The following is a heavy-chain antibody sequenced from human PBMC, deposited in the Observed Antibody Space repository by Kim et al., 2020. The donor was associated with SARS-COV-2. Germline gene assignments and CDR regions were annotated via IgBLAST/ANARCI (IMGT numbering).Heavy chain of an antibody. CDR1: GGSISSSSYY. D-gene: IGHD6-19*01. CDR2: IYYTGST. Sequence: SETLSLTCTVSGGSISSSSYYWGWIRHPPGKGLEWIGSIYYTGSTYYNPSLKSRVTISVDTSKNQFSLKLSSVTAADTAVYYCARQYNSDWYADRCWFDPWGQGTLVTVSS. J-gene: IGHJ5*02. CDR3: ARQYNSDWYADRCWFDP. V-gene: IGHV4-39*01.